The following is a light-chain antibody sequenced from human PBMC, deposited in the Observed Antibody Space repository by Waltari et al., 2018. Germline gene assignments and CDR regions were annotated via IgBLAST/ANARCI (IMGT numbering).Light chain of an antibody. CDR2: AAS. CDR1: EDIRND. V-gene: IGKV1-6*01. J-gene: IGKJ4*01. CDR3: LQDYIFPLT. Sequence: AIQMTHSPSPLSPSVGNSVPTTCRASEDIRNDLVWYQQKPGKAPRLLIFAASTLQSGVPSRFSGGGSDTDFTLTISSLQPEDVAAFCCLQDYIFPLTFGGGTTVEI.